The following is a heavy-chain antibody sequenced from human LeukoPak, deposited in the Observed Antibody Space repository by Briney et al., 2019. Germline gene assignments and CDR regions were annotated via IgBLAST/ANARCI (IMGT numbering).Heavy chain of an antibody. Sequence: GGSLRLSCAASGFTFSSYAMTWVRQGPGKGLEWVSSISGYVGSTYHADSVKGRFTISRDNSKNTVFLQMSSLRAEDTAVYYCAARTAAVHWGQGTLVTVSS. CDR3: AARTAAVH. CDR2: ISGYVGST. V-gene: IGHV3-23*01. J-gene: IGHJ4*02. D-gene: IGHD6-13*01. CDR1: GFTFSSYA.